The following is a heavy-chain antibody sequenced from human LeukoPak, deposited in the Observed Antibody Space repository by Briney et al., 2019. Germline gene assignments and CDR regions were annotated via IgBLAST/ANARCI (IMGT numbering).Heavy chain of an antibody. Sequence: GGSLRLSCAASGFSFTDYWMSWVRQAPAKGLEWVANIKQDGTEIYYVDSVKGRFTISRDNAKNSLYLQMNSLRSEDSAVYYCTRDPDYSSTDHWGQGTLVTVSS. CDR3: TRDPDYSSTDH. CDR1: GFSFTDYW. J-gene: IGHJ4*02. V-gene: IGHV3-7*01. D-gene: IGHD4-11*01. CDR2: IKQDGTEI.